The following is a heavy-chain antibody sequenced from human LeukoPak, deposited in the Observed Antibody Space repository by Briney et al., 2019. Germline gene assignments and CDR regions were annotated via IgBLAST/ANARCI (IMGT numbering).Heavy chain of an antibody. Sequence: GGSLRLSCAASGFTFSGYWMSWVRQAPGKGLEWVANIKQDGSEQYYVNSVKGRFTISRDNAKNSLYLQMNSLRAEDTAVYYCARDPTVTNFHDAFDIWGQGTMVTVSS. CDR1: GFTFSGYW. V-gene: IGHV3-7*05. J-gene: IGHJ3*02. D-gene: IGHD4-17*01. CDR3: ARDPTVTNFHDAFDI. CDR2: IKQDGSEQ.